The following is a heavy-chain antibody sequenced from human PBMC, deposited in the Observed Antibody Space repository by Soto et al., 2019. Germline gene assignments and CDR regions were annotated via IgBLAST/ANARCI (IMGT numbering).Heavy chain of an antibody. CDR2: ISGSGGST. Sequence: EVQLLESGGGLVQPGGSLRLSCAASGFTFSSYAMSWVRQAPGKGLEWVSAISGSGGSTYYADSVKGRFTISRDNSKNTLYLQMNSLRAEDTAVYYCAKFSAVGSYCGGDCFLAEYFQHWGQGTLVTVSS. CDR3: AKFSAVGSYCGGDCFLAEYFQH. CDR1: GFTFSSYA. D-gene: IGHD2-21*01. J-gene: IGHJ1*01. V-gene: IGHV3-23*01.